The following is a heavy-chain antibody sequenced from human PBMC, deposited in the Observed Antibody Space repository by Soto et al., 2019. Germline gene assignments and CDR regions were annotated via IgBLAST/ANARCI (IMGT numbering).Heavy chain of an antibody. CDR2: INPSGGST. Sequence: GASVKVSCKASGYTFTSYYMHWVRQAPGQGLEWMGIINPSGGSTSYALKFQGRVTMTRDTSTSTVYMELSSLRSEDTAVYYCARDVVGSPHYYYYYGMDVWGQGTTVTVSS. V-gene: IGHV1-46*01. J-gene: IGHJ6*02. D-gene: IGHD2-15*01. CDR1: GYTFTSYY. CDR3: ARDVVGSPHYYYYYGMDV.